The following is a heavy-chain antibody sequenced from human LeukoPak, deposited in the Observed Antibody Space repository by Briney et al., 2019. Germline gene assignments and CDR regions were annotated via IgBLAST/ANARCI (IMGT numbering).Heavy chain of an antibody. CDR1: GFTFSNAW. Sequence: GGSLRLSCAASGFTFSNAWMSWVRQAPVKGLEWVGPIKSKTDGGTTDYAAPVKGRFTISRDDSKNTLYLQMNSLKTEDTAVYYCTAIGAWGQGTLVTVSS. CDR2: IKSKTDGGTT. V-gene: IGHV3-15*01. D-gene: IGHD3-3*01. CDR3: TAIGA. J-gene: IGHJ5*02.